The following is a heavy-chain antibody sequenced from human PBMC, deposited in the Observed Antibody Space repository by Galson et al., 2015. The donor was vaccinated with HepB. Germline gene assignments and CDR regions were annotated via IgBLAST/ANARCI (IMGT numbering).Heavy chain of an antibody. D-gene: IGHD5-12*01. Sequence: SLRLSCAASGFTFSSYSMNWVRQAPGKGLEWVSYISSSSSTIYYADSVKGRFTISRDNAKNSLYLQMNSLRAEDTAVYYCARSVATISFDYWGQGTLVTVSS. V-gene: IGHV3-48*01. CDR2: ISSSSSTI. CDR3: ARSVATISFDY. CDR1: GFTFSSYS. J-gene: IGHJ4*02.